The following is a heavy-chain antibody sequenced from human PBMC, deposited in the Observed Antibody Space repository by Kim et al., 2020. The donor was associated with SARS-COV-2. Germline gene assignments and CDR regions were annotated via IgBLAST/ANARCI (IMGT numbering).Heavy chain of an antibody. CDR2: IRSGGGDI. CDR3: AKVGDYDSSGFYAFFRS. J-gene: IGHJ5*02. Sequence: GGSLRLSCAASGFDFSTSSMHWVRQAPGKGLVWVSRIRSGGGDISYADSVKGRFTISRDNAKNTLYLQMNGLRTEDTAVYYCAKVGDYDSSGFYAFFRSWGQGTRVTVSS. D-gene: IGHD3-22*01. V-gene: IGHV3-74*03. CDR1: GFDFSTSS.